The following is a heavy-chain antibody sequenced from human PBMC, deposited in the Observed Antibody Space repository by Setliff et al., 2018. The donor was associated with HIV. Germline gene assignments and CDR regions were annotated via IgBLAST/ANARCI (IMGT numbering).Heavy chain of an antibody. CDR3: ARGVARQVVIDRWFDP. V-gene: IGHV4-39*07. CDR2: IYSDGST. Sequence: PSETLSLTCTVSGGSIRTGAYYWGWIRQPPGKGLEWIGSIYSDGSTNYNPSLKSRVTWSVDTSKNQFSLKLSSVTAADTAIYYCARGVARQVVIDRWFDPWGQGTPVTVSS. D-gene: IGHD2-21*01. CDR1: GGSIRTGAYY. J-gene: IGHJ5*02.